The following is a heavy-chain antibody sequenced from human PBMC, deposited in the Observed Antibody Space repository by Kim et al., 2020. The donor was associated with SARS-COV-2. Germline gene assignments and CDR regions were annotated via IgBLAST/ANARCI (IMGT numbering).Heavy chain of an antibody. CDR1: GFTFSTYS. D-gene: IGHD2-2*01. V-gene: IGHV3-21*01. CDR3: ARNLVPTTKTYGMDV. J-gene: IGHJ6*02. CDR2: ISSTSAYI. Sequence: GGSLRLSCAASGFTFSTYSMNWVRQAPGKGLEWVSSISSTSAYIYYADSVKGRFTISRDNAKDSLYLQMNNLRAEDTAVYYCARNLVPTTKTYGMDVWGQGTTVTVSS.